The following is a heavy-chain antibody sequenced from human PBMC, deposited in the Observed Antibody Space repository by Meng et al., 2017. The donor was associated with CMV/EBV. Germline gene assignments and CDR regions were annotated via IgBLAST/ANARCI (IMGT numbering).Heavy chain of an antibody. V-gene: IGHV3-30-3*01. D-gene: IGHD5-24*01. Sequence: GESLKISRAASGFTLSSYAMHWVRQAPGKGLEWVAVISYDRSNKYYADSVKGRFTISRDNSKNTLYLQMNSLRAEDTAVYYCARDKRFQGWFDPWGQGTLVTVSS. CDR2: ISYDRSNK. J-gene: IGHJ5*02. CDR1: GFTLSSYA. CDR3: ARDKRFQGWFDP.